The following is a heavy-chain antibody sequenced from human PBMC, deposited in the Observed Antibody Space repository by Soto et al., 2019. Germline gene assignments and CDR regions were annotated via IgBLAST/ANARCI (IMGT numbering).Heavy chain of an antibody. D-gene: IGHD3-10*01. Sequence: TSETLSLTCTVSGGSISTYYWTWIRQPPGKGLEWIGYINYRGNTNYNPSLKSRLTISIDTSKNQFSLKLNSVTAADTAVYYCARGEGSYVYFFHYWGPGTLVTVSS. V-gene: IGHV4-59*01. CDR3: ARGEGSYVYFFHY. CDR2: INYRGNT. J-gene: IGHJ4*02. CDR1: GGSISTYY.